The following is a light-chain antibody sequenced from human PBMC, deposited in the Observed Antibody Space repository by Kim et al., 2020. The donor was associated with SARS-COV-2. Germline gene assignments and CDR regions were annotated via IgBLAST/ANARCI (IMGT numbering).Light chain of an antibody. CDR1: KLGDKY. CDR2: QDS. V-gene: IGLV3-1*01. CDR3: QAWDSGVYV. Sequence: SVSPGRTASITCSGDKLGDKYACWYQQKPGQSPVLVIYQDSKRPSGIPERFSGSNSGNTATLTISGTQAMDEADYYCQAWDSGVYVFGTGTKVTVL. J-gene: IGLJ1*01.